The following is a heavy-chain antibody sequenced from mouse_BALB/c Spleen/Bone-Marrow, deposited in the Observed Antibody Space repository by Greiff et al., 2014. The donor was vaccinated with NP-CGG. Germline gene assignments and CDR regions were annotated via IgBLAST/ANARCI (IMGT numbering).Heavy chain of an antibody. CDR3: ARRYYNMAMDY. V-gene: IGHV14-3*02. Sequence: VQLKQSGAELVRPGASVKLSCTASGFNIKDTYIHWVKQRPEQGLEWIGRIDPAIGNSKYGPKFQGKATFTSDTSSNTAYLQLSSLTSGDTAVYYCARRYYNMAMDYWGQGTSVTVSS. D-gene: IGHD1-1*01. J-gene: IGHJ4*01. CDR2: IDPAIGNS. CDR1: GFNIKDTY.